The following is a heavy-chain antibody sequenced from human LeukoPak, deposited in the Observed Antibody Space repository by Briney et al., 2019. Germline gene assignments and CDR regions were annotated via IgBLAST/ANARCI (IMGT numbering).Heavy chain of an antibody. J-gene: IGHJ5*02. V-gene: IGHV1-69*04. CDR3: ARANYYDSSGYYRYNWFDP. CDR2: IIPILGIA. D-gene: IGHD3-22*01. Sequence: GASVKVSCKASGGTFSSYAISWVRQAPGQGLEWMGRIIPILGIANYAQKFQGRVTITADKSASTAYMELSSLRSEDTAVYYCARANYYDSSGYYRYNWFDPWGQGTLVTVSS. CDR1: GGTFSSYA.